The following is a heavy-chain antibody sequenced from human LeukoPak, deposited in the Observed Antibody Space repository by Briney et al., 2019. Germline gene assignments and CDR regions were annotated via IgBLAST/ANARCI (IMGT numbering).Heavy chain of an antibody. D-gene: IGHD2-8*01. Sequence: GGSLRLSGAASGFTFSNYWMHWVRQAPGKGLVWVSFIKSDGNSINYADSVKGRFTISRDNAKNTLYLQMNSLRAEDKAVYYCVRGGSCSNGVCSPPFDYWGQGTLVTASS. V-gene: IGHV3-74*01. CDR3: VRGGSCSNGVCSPPFDY. CDR1: GFTFSNYW. CDR2: IKSDGNSI. J-gene: IGHJ4*02.